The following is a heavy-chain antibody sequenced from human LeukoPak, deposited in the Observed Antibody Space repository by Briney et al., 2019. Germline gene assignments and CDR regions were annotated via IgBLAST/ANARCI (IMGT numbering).Heavy chain of an antibody. CDR3: AKALWELLGYYGTDV. V-gene: IGHV3-30*18. D-gene: IGHD1-26*01. CDR2: ISYDGSNK. J-gene: IGHJ6*01. CDR1: GFTFSSYG. Sequence: PGRSLRLSCAASGFTFSSYGMHWVRQAPGKGLEWVAVISYDGSNKYYADSVKGRFTISRDNSKNTLYLQMNSLRAEDTAVYYCAKALWELLGYYGTDVWGQGTTVTVSS.